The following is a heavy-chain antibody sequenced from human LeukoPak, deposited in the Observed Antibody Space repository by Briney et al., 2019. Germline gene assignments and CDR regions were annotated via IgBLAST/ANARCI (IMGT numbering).Heavy chain of an antibody. Sequence: PSETLSLTCTVSGGSISSSSYYWGWIRQAPGNGLEWVSYISSSSSTIYYADSVKGRFTISRDNAKNSLYLQMNSLRAEDTAVYYCARDQVPLSFDYWGQGTLVTVSS. J-gene: IGHJ4*02. CDR1: GGSISSSS. CDR3: ARDQVPLSFDY. D-gene: IGHD2/OR15-2a*01. V-gene: IGHV3-48*04. CDR2: ISSSSSTI.